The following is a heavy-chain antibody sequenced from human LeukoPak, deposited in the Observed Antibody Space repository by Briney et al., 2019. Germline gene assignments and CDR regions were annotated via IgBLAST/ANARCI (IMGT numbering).Heavy chain of an antibody. CDR1: GFTFSNYW. D-gene: IGHD6-19*01. J-gene: IGHJ4*02. V-gene: IGHV3-7*03. CDR3: ARGSGWCDY. CDR2: IKRDGSEK. Sequence: GGSLRLSCAASGFTFSNYWISWVRQAPGKGLEWVANIKRDGSEKNYVDSVKGRFIISRDNAKNSVYLQMNSLRVEDTAVYFCARGSGWCDYWGQGALVTVSS.